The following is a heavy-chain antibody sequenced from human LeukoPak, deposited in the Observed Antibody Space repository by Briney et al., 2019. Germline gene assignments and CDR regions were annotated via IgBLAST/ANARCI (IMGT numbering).Heavy chain of an antibody. CDR1: GFTFGSYS. J-gene: IGHJ5*02. V-gene: IGHV3-21*01. Sequence: GESVRLSCAASGFTFGSYSMNWVRQAPGKGLEWVSSISSSSSYIYYADSVKGRFTISRDNAKNSLYLQMNSLRAEDTAVYYCARGMRGDWFDPWGQGTLVTVSS. CDR2: ISSSSSYI. D-gene: IGHD3-16*01. CDR3: ARGMRGDWFDP.